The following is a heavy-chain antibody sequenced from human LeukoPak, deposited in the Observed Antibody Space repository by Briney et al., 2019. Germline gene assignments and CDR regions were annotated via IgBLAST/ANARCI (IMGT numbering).Heavy chain of an antibody. V-gene: IGHV4-31*03. CDR2: IYYSGST. J-gene: IGHJ5*02. CDR1: GGSISSGGYY. D-gene: IGHD1-26*01. CDR3: AREKVGATTLVWFDP. Sequence: PSQTLSLTCTVSGGSISSGGYYWSWIRQHPGKGLEWIGYIYYSGSTYYNPSLKSRVTISVDTSKNQFSLKLSSVTAADTAVYYCAREKVGATTLVWFDPWGQGTLVTVSS.